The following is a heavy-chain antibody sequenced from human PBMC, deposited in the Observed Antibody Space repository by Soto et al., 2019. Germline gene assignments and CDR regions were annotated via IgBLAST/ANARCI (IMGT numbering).Heavy chain of an antibody. CDR2: ISYDGSNK. Sequence: QVQLVESGGGVVQPGRSLRLSCAASGFTFSSYGMHWVRQAPGKGLEWVAVISYDGSNKYYADSVKGRFTISRDNSKNTLYLQINSLRAEDTAVYYCAKDRSSSPDWFDPWGQGTLVTVSS. CDR1: GFTFSSYG. V-gene: IGHV3-30*18. D-gene: IGHD6-13*01. J-gene: IGHJ5*02. CDR3: AKDRSSSPDWFDP.